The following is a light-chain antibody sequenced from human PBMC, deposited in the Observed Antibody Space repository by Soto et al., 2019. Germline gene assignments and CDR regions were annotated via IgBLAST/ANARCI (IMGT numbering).Light chain of an antibody. CDR3: QVWDTNSDLYV. Sequence: SYALTQPPSVLVAPGQTARITCGGKNIGSKSVHLYQKKPGQAPVLVVSDNSDRPSGIPERFSGSNSGNTATLTISSVEAGDEADFYCQVWDTNSDLYVFGPGPKVTVL. J-gene: IGLJ1*01. CDR2: DNS. V-gene: IGLV3-21*02. CDR1: NIGSKS.